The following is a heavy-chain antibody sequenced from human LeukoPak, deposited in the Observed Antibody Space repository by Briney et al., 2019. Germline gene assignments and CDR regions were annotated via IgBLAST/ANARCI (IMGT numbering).Heavy chain of an antibody. CDR2: MYYSGST. Sequence: PSETLSLTCTVSGGSISSSTYYWGWIRQPPGKVLEWIGSMYYSGSTFYNPSLKNRVTVAVDTSKNQFSLKLSSVTAADTAVYYCAAVRYSSSSGYSYCYMDVWGKGTTVTVSS. D-gene: IGHD6-6*01. J-gene: IGHJ6*03. CDR1: GGSISSSTYY. V-gene: IGHV4-39*01. CDR3: AAVRYSSSSGYSYCYMDV.